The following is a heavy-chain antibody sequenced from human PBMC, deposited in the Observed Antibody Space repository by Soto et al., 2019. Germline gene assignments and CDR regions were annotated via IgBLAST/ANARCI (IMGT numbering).Heavy chain of an antibody. Sequence: VASVKVSGKTSGGTFSSYAINWVRQAPGQGLEWMGGIIPVLGTTNNPQKFQGRVTITADESTSTAYMELSSLRSEDTAVYYCACIPTGVNAFDIWGQGTMVTVSS. D-gene: IGHD3-3*01. CDR3: ACIPTGVNAFDI. CDR2: IIPVLGTT. CDR1: GGTFSSYA. V-gene: IGHV1-69*13. J-gene: IGHJ3*02.